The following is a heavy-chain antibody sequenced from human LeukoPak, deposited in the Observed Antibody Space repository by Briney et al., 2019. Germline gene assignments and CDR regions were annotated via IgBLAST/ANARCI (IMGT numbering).Heavy chain of an antibody. CDR1: GYTFTSYG. Sequence: ASVKVSCKASGYTFTSYGISWVRQAPGQGLEWMGWISAYNGNTNYAQKLQGRVTITTDTSTSTAYMELRSLRSDDTAVYYCARDRGKLRFLEWLPRVWFDPWGQGTLVTVSS. CDR3: ARDRGKLRFLEWLPRVWFDP. V-gene: IGHV1-18*01. J-gene: IGHJ5*02. D-gene: IGHD3-3*01. CDR2: ISAYNGNT.